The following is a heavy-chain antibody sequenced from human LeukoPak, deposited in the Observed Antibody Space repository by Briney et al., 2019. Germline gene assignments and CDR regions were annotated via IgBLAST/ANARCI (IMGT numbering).Heavy chain of an antibody. CDR3: ARTGDSSGYDDAFDI. CDR1: GGSISSYY. J-gene: IGHJ3*02. CDR2: IYYSGST. Sequence: PSETLSLTCTVSGGSISSYYWSWIRQPPGKGLEWIGYIYYSGSTNYNPSLKSRVTISVDTSKNQFSLKLSSVTAADTAVYYCARTGDSSGYDDAFDIWGQGTLVTVSS. D-gene: IGHD3-22*01. V-gene: IGHV4-59*01.